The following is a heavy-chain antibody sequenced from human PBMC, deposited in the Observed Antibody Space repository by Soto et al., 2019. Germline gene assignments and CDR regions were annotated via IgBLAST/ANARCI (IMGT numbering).Heavy chain of an antibody. D-gene: IGHD5-12*01. Sequence: PSETLSLTCTVSGGFVSSSGYYWSWIRQHPGKGLEWIGYIYYSGSTYYNPSLKSRVTISVDTSKNQFSLELSSVTAADTAVYYCARASYGGYDFDYWGQGTLVTVSS. CDR2: IYYSGST. J-gene: IGHJ4*02. CDR1: GGFVSSSGYY. V-gene: IGHV4-31*03. CDR3: ARASYGGYDFDY.